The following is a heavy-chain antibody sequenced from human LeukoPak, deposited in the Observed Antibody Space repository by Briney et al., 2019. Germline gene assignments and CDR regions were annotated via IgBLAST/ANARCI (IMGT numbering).Heavy chain of an antibody. CDR1: GFTFSSYS. D-gene: IGHD3-3*01. J-gene: IGHJ5*02. V-gene: IGHV3-23*01. CDR2: ISGSGGST. CDR3: AKSVSPINWFDP. Sequence: GGSLRLSCAASGFTFSSYSMNWVRQAPGKGLEWVSAISGSGGSTYYADSVKGRFTISRDNSKNTLYLQMNSLRAEDTAVYYCAKSVSPINWFDPWGQGTLVTVSS.